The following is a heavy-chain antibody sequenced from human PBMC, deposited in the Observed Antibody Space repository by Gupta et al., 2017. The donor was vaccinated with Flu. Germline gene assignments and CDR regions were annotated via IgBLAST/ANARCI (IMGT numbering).Heavy chain of an antibody. D-gene: IGHD3-3*01. Sequence: EVQLLESGGGLVQPGGSLRLSCAASGFTFSSYAMTWVRQAPGKGLDWVSTIGSGGGNTYYADSVKGRFTISRDNSKNTLYLQMSSLRAEDTAVYYCARDAYGVADYWGQGALVTVSS. V-gene: IGHV3-23*01. CDR2: IGSGGGNT. J-gene: IGHJ4*02. CDR1: GFTFSSYA. CDR3: ARDAYGVADY.